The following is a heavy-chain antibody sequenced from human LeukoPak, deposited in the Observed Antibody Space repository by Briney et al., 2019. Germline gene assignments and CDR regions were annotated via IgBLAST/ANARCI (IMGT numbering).Heavy chain of an antibody. V-gene: IGHV3-53*01. CDR2: IYSGGST. Sequence: GGSLRLSCAASGFTLSSYAMSWVRQAPGKGLEWVSVIYSGGSTYYADSVKGRFTISRDNSKNTLYLQMNSLRAEDTAVYCCAREHYWGQGTLVTVSS. CDR3: AREHY. J-gene: IGHJ4*02. CDR1: GFTLSSYA.